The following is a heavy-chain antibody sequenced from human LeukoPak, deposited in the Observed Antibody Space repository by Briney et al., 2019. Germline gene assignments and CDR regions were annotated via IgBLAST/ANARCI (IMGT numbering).Heavy chain of an antibody. CDR1: GFTFSSYG. D-gene: IGHD2/OR15-2a*01. J-gene: IGHJ4*02. V-gene: IGHV3-33*01. CDR2: IWHDGSDK. CDR3: ATLVSENY. Sequence: ARSLRLSCAASGFTFSSYGMHWVRQAPGKGLECVAVIWHDGSDKYYAESVKGRFTISRDNSKNTLFLQMNSLRAEDTAVYYCATLVSENYWGQGTLVTVSS.